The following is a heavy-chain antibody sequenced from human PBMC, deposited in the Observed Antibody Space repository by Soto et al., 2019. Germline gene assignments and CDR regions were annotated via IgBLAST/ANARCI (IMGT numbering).Heavy chain of an antibody. CDR1: GGTFSSYA. Sequence: SVKVSCKASGGTFSSYALSWLRQAPGQGLEWMGGIIPIFGTANYAQRFQGWVTMTRDTSISTAYMELSRLRSDDTAVYYCARGEGGPRWGSIDYWGQGTLVTVSS. V-gene: IGHV1-69*05. J-gene: IGHJ4*02. CDR3: ARGEGGPRWGSIDY. D-gene: IGHD2-21*01. CDR2: IIPIFGTA.